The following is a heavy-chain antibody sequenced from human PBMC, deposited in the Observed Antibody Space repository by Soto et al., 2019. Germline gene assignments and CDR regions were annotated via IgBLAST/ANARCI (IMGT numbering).Heavy chain of an antibody. J-gene: IGHJ4*02. CDR2: ITASGDRT. D-gene: IGHD4-17*01. Sequence: RQSCAASGFIFRDFAMNWVRQAPGKGLEWVAYITASGDRTSYADSVKGRLIISRDNSKNTLFLQMTSLRAEDTAHYYCAKSTPVTAFFWGQGSRVTVSS. CDR3: AKSTPVTAFF. CDR1: GFIFRDFA. V-gene: IGHV3-23*01.